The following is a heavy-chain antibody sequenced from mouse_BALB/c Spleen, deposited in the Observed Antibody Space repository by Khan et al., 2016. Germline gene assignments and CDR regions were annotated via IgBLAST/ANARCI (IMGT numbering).Heavy chain of an antibody. Sequence: EVQLQESGPELVKPGASVKMSCKASGYTFISYVMHWVKQKPGQGLEWIGFINPYNDGTKYNEKFKGKATLTSDKSYSPASMELSSLTSEDSAVYYCTRKNYYVSSFYGYFDVGGAGTTVTVSS. D-gene: IGHD1-1*01. J-gene: IGHJ1*01. CDR3: TRKNYYVSSFYGYFDV. CDR2: INPYNDGT. CDR1: GYTFISYV. V-gene: IGHV1S136*01.